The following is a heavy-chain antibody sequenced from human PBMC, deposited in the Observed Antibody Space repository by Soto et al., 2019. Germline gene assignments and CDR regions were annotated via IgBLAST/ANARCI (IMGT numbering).Heavy chain of an antibody. D-gene: IGHD2-2*01. CDR2: ISGSGGST. CDR1: GFTFRNYG. V-gene: IGHV3-23*01. Sequence: GGSLRLSCVASGFTFRNYGMHWVRQAPDKGLEWVSAISGSGGSTYYADSVKGRFTISRDNSKNTLYLQMNSLRAEDTAVYYCAKGPLSSGYCSSTSCYWKLPDYWGQGTLVTVSS. J-gene: IGHJ4*02. CDR3: AKGPLSSGYCSSTSCYWKLPDY.